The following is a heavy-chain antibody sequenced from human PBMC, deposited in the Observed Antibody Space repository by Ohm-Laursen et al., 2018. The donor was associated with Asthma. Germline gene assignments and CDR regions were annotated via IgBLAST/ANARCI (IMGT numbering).Heavy chain of an antibody. D-gene: IGHD3-16*01. V-gene: IGHV3-21*01. J-gene: IGHJ6*02. CDR2: ISTASSFI. Sequence: GSLRLSCTASGYTFSRYSIHWIRQAPGKGLEWVASISTASSFIYYADSVRGRFTTSRDNARNSVYLQMNSLRAEDTAIYYCAREWGGMDVWGQGTTVTVSS. CDR3: AREWGGMDV. CDR1: GYTFSRYS.